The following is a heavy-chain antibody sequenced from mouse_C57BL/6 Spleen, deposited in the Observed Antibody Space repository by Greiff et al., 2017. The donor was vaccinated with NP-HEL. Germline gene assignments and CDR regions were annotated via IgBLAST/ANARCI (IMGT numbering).Heavy chain of an antibody. J-gene: IGHJ4*01. CDR1: GFNIKNTY. Sequence: EVQLQQSVAELVRPGASVKLSCTASGFNIKNTYMHWVKQRPEQGLEWIGRIDPANGNTKYAPKVQGKATITADTSSNTAYLQLSSLPSEDTAIYYCASNYGSNYYYAMDYWGQGTSVTVSS. CDR2: IDPANGNT. D-gene: IGHD1-1*01. CDR3: ASNYGSNYYYAMDY. V-gene: IGHV14-3*01.